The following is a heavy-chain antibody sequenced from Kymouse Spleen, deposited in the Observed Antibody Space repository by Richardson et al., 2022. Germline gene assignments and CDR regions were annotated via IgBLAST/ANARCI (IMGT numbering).Heavy chain of an antibody. CDR3: AKDRLELNDAFDI. J-gene: IGHJ3*02. CDR1: GFTFSSYG. Sequence: QVQLVESGGGVVQPGRSLRLSCAASGFTFSSYGMHWVRQAPGKGLEWVAVISYDGSNKYYADSVKGRFTISRDNSKNTLYLQMNSLRAEDTAVYYCAKDRLELNDAFDIWGQGTMVTVSS. D-gene: IGHD1-7*01. CDR2: ISYDGSNK. V-gene: IGHV3-30*18.